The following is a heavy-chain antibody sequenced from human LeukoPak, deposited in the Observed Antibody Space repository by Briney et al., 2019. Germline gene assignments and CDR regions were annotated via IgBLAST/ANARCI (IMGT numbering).Heavy chain of an antibody. V-gene: IGHV4-59*01. J-gene: IGHJ1*01. CDR3: ARGDNYYDSSGYYYRPMGYFQH. CDR2: IYYSGST. D-gene: IGHD3-22*01. CDR1: GGSISSYY. Sequence: SETLSLTCTVSGGSISSYYWSWIRQPTGKGLEWIGYIYYSGSTNYNPSLKSRVTISVDTSKNQFSLKLSSVTAADTAVYYCARGDNYYDSSGYYYRPMGYFQHWGQGTLVTVSS.